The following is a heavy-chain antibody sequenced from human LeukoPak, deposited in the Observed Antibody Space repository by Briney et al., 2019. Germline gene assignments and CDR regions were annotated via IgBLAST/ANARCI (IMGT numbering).Heavy chain of an antibody. V-gene: IGHV3-7*01. Sequence: GGSLRLSCAGSGFTFGNYWMSWVRQAPGKVLEWVASVKQDVDKKDYVDSLKDRVTISRDNGKNTLYLQMNSLRAEDTAVYYCARGPPYGVRSDLFDYWGQGTVVTVSS. D-gene: IGHD2-8*01. J-gene: IGHJ4*02. CDR3: ARGPPYGVRSDLFDY. CDR1: GFTFGNYW. CDR2: VKQDVDKK.